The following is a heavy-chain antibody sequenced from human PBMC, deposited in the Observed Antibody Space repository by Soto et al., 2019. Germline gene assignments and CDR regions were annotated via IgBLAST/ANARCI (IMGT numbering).Heavy chain of an antibody. V-gene: IGHV4-59*01. CDR3: ARAVLPATAPFDY. D-gene: IGHD2-2*01. Sequence: QVQLQESGPRLVKPSETLSLTCIVSGGSISNYYWSSIRQPPGKGLEWIGYIYYSGSTNYNPPLQSRVTISVDTSKNQFSLKLSSVTAADTAVYYCARAVLPATAPFDYWGQGTLVTVSS. CDR2: IYYSGST. J-gene: IGHJ4*02. CDR1: GGSISNYY.